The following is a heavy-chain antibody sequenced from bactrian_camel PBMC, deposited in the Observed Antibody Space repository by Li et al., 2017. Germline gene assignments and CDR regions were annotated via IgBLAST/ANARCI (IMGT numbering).Heavy chain of an antibody. CDR1: TYIVNSKC. CDR2: IDDDGTT. V-gene: IGHV3S53*01. Sequence: VQLVESGGGSVQVGGSRRLSCAASTYIVNSKCLGWFRQAPGKEREGVAAIDDDGTTRYADSVKGRFAISKDNAKPTLYLQMNSLKPEDTAMYYCQADPNEDAPMCSPRFAPFFGCKGPGTQVTVS. D-gene: IGHD1*01. J-gene: IGHJ6*01. CDR3: QADPNEDAPMCSPRFAPFFGC.